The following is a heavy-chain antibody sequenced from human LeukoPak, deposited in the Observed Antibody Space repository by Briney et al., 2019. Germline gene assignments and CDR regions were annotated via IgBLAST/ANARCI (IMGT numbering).Heavy chain of an antibody. J-gene: IGHJ4*02. CDR3: ASSYSGYDPFES. V-gene: IGHV3-48*04. CDR2: ISSSSRPI. Sequence: PGGSLRLSCAASGFTFSSYSMNWVRQAPGKGLEWVSYISSSSRPIYYADSVKGRFTISRDDAKNSLYLQMNSLRVEDTAVYYCASSYSGYDPFESWGQGTLVTVSS. CDR1: GFTFSSYS. D-gene: IGHD5-12*01.